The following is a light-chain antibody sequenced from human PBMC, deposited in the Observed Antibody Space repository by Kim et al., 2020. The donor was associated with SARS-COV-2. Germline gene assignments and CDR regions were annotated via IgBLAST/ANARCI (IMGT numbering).Light chain of an antibody. V-gene: IGKV4-1*01. CDR2: WAS. Sequence: RATIHCKSSLSVLNKSNKKNYVAWYQQKPGQPPMLLIYWASTRESGVPDRLSGSGSGTDFSLTINNLQVEDVAVYYCQQYFSSPFTFGQGTKLEI. CDR3: QQYFSSPFT. CDR1: LSVLNKSNKKNY. J-gene: IGKJ2*01.